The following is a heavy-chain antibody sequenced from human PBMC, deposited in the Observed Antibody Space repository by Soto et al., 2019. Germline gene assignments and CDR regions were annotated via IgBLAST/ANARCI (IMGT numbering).Heavy chain of an antibody. V-gene: IGHV4-61*01. CDR3: ARASYPYRGYYYMDV. CDR1: GGSISSGRYS. CDR2: IYYSGST. J-gene: IGHJ6*03. Sequence: SETLSPTCPLSGGSISSGRYSRSSIRQHPGKGLEWIGYIYYSGSTYYTPSLKSRVTISVDTSKTQFSLKLSSVTAADTAVYYWARASYPYRGYYYMDVWGKGSSVTVSS. D-gene: IGHD2-2*01.